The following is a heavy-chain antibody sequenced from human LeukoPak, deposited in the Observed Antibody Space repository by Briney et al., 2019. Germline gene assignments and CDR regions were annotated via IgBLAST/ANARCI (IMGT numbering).Heavy chain of an antibody. CDR2: IYHSGST. Sequence: SETLSLTCTVSGYSSSRVYYWGWIRQPPGKGLEWIGSIYHSGSTYYNPSLKSRVAISLDKSSNQFSLRLMSVTAADTAMYFCAREEMPGKFDYWGQGILVTVSS. D-gene: IGHD1-26*01. CDR1: GYSSSRVYY. V-gene: IGHV4-38-2*02. J-gene: IGHJ4*02. CDR3: AREEMPGKFDY.